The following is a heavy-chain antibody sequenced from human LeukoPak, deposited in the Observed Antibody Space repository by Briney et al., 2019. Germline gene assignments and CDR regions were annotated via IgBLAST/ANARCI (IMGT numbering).Heavy chain of an antibody. J-gene: IGHJ4*02. CDR3: AKPSGSGVDY. CDR2: IRSDGYHT. V-gene: IGHV3-30*02. CDR1: GFVFDDYD. D-gene: IGHD1-26*01. Sequence: GGSLRLSRGASGFVFDDYDMHRVRQAPGKGLEWVAFIRSDGYHTYYTDSVKGRFIITRDNFKNTLYLQMNSLRLEDMAVYYCAKPSGSGVDYWGRGTRVTVSS.